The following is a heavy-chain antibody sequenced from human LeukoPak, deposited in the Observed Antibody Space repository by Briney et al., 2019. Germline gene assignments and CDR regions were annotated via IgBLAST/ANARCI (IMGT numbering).Heavy chain of an antibody. CDR3: ARDRVVVAASAAYYFDY. CDR2: IRVYNGDT. J-gene: IGHJ4*02. D-gene: IGHD2-15*01. V-gene: IGHV1-18*01. CDR1: GYTFTSYG. Sequence: ASVKVSCKASGYTFTSYGISWVRQAPGQGLEWMGWIRVYNGDTNYAQKLQGRVTMTTDTSTSTAYMELRSLRSDDTAVYYCARDRVVVAASAAYYFDYWGQGTLVTVSS.